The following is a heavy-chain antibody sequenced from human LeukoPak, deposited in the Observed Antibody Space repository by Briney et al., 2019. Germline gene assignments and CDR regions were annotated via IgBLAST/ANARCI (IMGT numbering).Heavy chain of an antibody. Sequence: GRSLRLSCAASGFTFNNYAIRWVRQAPGKGLEWVAIISFDGGNKYYADSVKGRFTISRDNAKNSLYLQMNSLRVEDTAVYYCARELSGTTSYYFDYWGQGTLVTVSS. CDR3: ARELSGTTSYYFDY. CDR2: ISFDGGNK. D-gene: IGHD1-7*01. J-gene: IGHJ4*02. CDR1: GFTFNNYA. V-gene: IGHV3-30-3*01.